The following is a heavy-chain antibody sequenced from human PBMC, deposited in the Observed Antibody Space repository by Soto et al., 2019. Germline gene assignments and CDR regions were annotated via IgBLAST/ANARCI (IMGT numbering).Heavy chain of an antibody. CDR1: GGTFSSYA. V-gene: IGHV1-69*12. CDR2: IIPIFGTA. CDR3: ASRPETAVADAYFDY. Sequence: QVQLVQSGAEEKKPGSLVKVSCKASGGTFSSYAISWVRQAPGQGLEWMGGIIPIFGTANYAQKFQGRVTITADESTSTAYMELSSLRSEDTAVYYCASRPETAVADAYFDYWGQGTLVTVSS. J-gene: IGHJ4*02. D-gene: IGHD6-19*01.